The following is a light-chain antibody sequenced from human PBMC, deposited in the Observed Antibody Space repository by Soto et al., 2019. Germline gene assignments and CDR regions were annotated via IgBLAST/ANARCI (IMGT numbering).Light chain of an antibody. CDR1: QSISSW. Sequence: DIQMTQSPSTLSASVGDRVTITCRASQSISSWLAWYQQKPGKAPKLLIYDASSLESGVPSRFSGSGSETEFTLTISSLQPDDFATYYCQQYNSYPVTFGQGTKVYIK. J-gene: IGKJ1*01. V-gene: IGKV1-5*01. CDR2: DAS. CDR3: QQYNSYPVT.